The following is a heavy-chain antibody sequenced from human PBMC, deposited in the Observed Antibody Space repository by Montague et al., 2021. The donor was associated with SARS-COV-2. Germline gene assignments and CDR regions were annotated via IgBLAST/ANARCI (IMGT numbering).Heavy chain of an antibody. CDR2: XXWXXXK. D-gene: IGHD3-3*01. CDR3: AHRRIRVTIFGVVTNPYYYYGMDV. V-gene: IGHV2-5*01. Sequence: PALVKPTQTLTLTCTFSGFSLSTSGVGVGWIRPPPGKALEWLAXXXWXXXKRXSPSLKSRLTITKDTSKNPVVLTMTNMDPVDTATYYCAHRRIRVTIFGVVTNPYYYYGMDVGGQGTTVTVSS. J-gene: IGHJ6*02. CDR1: GFSLSTSGVG.